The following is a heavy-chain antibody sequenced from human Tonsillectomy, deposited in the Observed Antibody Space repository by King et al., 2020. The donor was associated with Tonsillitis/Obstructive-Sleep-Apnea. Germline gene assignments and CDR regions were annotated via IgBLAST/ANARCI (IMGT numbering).Heavy chain of an antibody. D-gene: IGHD3-22*01. CDR2: IWYDGSNK. J-gene: IGHJ5*02. V-gene: IGHV3-33*01. Sequence: VQLVESGGGVVQPGRSLRLSCAASGFTFSSYGMHWVRQAPGKGLEWVAVIWYDGSNKYYADSVKGRFTISRDNSKNTLYLQMNSLRAEDTAVYYCASDSGLDYYDCSGNNWFDPWGQGTLVTVSS. CDR3: ASDSGLDYYDCSGNNWFDP. CDR1: GFTFSSYG.